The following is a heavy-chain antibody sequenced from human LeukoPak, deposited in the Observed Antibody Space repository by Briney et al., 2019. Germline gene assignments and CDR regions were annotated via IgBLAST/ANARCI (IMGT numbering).Heavy chain of an antibody. CDR1: GGTFSSYA. J-gene: IGHJ6*02. Sequence: SVKVSCKASGGTFSSYAISWVRQAPGQGLEWMGGIIPIFGTANYAQKFQGRVTITADESTSTAYMELSSLRSEDTAVYYCARANRGDILTGYYWDYYYGMDVWGQGTTVTVSS. CDR2: IIPIFGTA. D-gene: IGHD3-9*01. V-gene: IGHV1-69*13. CDR3: ARANRGDILTGYYWDYYYGMDV.